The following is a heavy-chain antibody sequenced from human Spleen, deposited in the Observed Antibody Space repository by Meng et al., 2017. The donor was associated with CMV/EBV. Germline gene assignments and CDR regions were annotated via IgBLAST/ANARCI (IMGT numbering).Heavy chain of an antibody. Sequence: GGSLRLSCAASGFTFSDYYMSWIRQAPGKGLEWVSYISSSGSTIYYADSVKGRFTISRDNAKNSLHLQMDSLRAEDTAVYYCARIPIDSSFFVQEFYFDFWGQGTLVTVSS. D-gene: IGHD3-9*01. CDR1: GFTFSDYY. J-gene: IGHJ4*02. CDR2: ISSSGSTI. V-gene: IGHV3-11*04. CDR3: ARIPIDSSFFVQEFYFDF.